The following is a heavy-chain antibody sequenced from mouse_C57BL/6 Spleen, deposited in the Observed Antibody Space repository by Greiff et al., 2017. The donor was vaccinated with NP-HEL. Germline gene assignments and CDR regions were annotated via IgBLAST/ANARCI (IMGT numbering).Heavy chain of an antibody. CDR2: INPNNGGT. CDR1: GYTFTDYN. CDR3: ARSGYYGSSYGAMDY. V-gene: IGHV1-18*01. Sequence: EVQLQQSGPELVKPGASVKIPCKASGYTFTDYNMDWVKQSHGKSLEWIGDINPNNGGTIYNQKFKGKATLTVDKSSSTGYMELRSLTSEDTAVYYCARSGYYGSSYGAMDYWGQGTSVTVSS. J-gene: IGHJ4*01. D-gene: IGHD1-1*01.